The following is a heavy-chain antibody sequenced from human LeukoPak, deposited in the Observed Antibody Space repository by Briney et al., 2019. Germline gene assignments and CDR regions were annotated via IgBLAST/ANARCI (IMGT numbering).Heavy chain of an antibody. CDR1: GGSFSGYY. CDR2: INHSGST. V-gene: IGHV4-34*01. CDR3: ARLVGSTGAFDI. J-gene: IGHJ3*02. D-gene: IGHD1-14*01. Sequence: SETLSLTCAVYGGSFSGYYWSWIRQPPGKGLEWIGEINHSGSTNYNPSLKGRVTISLDTSKNHFSLKLTSVTATDTAVYYCARLVGSTGAFDIWGQGTMVTVSS.